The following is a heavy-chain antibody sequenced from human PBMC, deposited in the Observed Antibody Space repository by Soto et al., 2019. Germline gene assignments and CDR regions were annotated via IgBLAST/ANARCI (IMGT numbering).Heavy chain of an antibody. V-gene: IGHV3-21*04. Sequence: GGSLRLSCAASGFTFSSYSMNWVRQAPGKGLEWVSSISSSSSYIDYADSVKGRFTISRDNAKNSLYLQMNSLRPEDTALYYCAKDIREYSSGWTYFDYWGHGTLVTVSS. CDR3: AKDIREYSSGWTYFDY. CDR1: GFTFSSYS. D-gene: IGHD6-19*01. J-gene: IGHJ4*01. CDR2: ISSSSSYI.